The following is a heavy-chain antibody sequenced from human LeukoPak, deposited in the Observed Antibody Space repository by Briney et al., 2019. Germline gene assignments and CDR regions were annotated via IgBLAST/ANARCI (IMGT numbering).Heavy chain of an antibody. CDR2: IIPIYGSP. CDR3: AGFFYDNSHDAFDL. J-gene: IGHJ3*01. V-gene: IGHV1-69*13. CDR1: GGSFTFTSHA. D-gene: IGHD3-22*01. Sequence: GVSVKVSCKASGGSFTFTSHAITWVRQAPGQGLEWMAGIIPIYGSPSYAQRLQGRVTITSDESARTVYMELSSLRSEDTAVYYCAGFFYDNSHDAFDLWGQGTMVTVSS.